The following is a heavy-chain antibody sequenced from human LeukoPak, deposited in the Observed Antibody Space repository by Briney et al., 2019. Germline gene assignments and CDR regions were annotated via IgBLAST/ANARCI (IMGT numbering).Heavy chain of an antibody. Sequence: PGGSLRLSCVASEFTFTSYAFHWVRQAPGKGLEWIAFISYDGSNRFYADSVKGRFTISRDNSKNTLYLQMNSLRAEDTAVYYCARDLGPTYCILDYWGQGTLVTVSS. J-gene: IGHJ4*02. CDR3: ARDLGPTYCILDY. D-gene: IGHD3-16*01. V-gene: IGHV3-30-3*01. CDR1: EFTFTSYA. CDR2: ISYDGSNR.